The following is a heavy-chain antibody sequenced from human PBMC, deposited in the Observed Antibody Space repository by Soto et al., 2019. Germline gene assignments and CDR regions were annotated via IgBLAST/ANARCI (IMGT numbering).Heavy chain of an antibody. CDR1: GGSISSGAYS. CDR2: IYHSGST. CDR3: ARGPKGNGSGSYYNRYFDY. D-gene: IGHD3-10*01. Sequence: SETLSLTCAVSGGSISSGAYSWSWIRQPPGKGLEWIGYIYHSGSTYYNPSLKSRVTISVDRSKNQFSLKLSSVTAADTAVYYCARGPKGNGSGSYYNRYFDYWGQGTLVTVSS. J-gene: IGHJ4*02. V-gene: IGHV4-30-2*01.